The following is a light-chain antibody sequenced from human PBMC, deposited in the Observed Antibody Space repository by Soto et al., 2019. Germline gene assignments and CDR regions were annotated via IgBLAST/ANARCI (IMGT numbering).Light chain of an antibody. Sequence: EIVLTQSPGTLSLSPGETATLSCRASQIVSNSYLAWYQQKPGQAPRLLIYGASSRSAGIPARFSGSGSGTDFTLTISRLEPEDFAVYSCQQYGSSPTFGQGTKLEIK. CDR2: GAS. CDR1: QIVSNSY. CDR3: QQYGSSPT. J-gene: IGKJ2*01. V-gene: IGKV3-20*01.